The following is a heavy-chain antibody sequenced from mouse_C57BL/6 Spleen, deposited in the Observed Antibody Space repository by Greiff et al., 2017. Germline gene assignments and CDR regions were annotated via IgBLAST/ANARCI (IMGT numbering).Heavy chain of an antibody. D-gene: IGHD2-1*01. Sequence: VQLQQSGAELVRPGSSVKLSCKASGYTFTSYWMPWVKQRPIQGLEWIGNIDPSDSETHYNQKFKDKATLTVDKSSSTAYMQLSSLTSEDSAVYYCARKGGNYVGGYFDVWGTGTTVTVSS. CDR3: ARKGGNYVGGYFDV. V-gene: IGHV1-52*01. CDR1: GYTFTSYW. CDR2: IDPSDSET. J-gene: IGHJ1*03.